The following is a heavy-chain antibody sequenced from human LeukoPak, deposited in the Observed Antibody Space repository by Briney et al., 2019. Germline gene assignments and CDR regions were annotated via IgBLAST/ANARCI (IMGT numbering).Heavy chain of an antibody. D-gene: IGHD2-15*01. CDR1: GGSISTHY. V-gene: IGHV4-4*07. Sequence: SETLSLTCTVSGGSISTHYWSWIRQSAGKGLEWIGRIHISGSTNYNPSLKSRVSMSVDTSKNQFSLNLSPVTAADTAVYYCARDVPGGWPHGYGMDVWGQGTTVTVSS. CDR2: IHISGST. J-gene: IGHJ6*02. CDR3: ARDVPGGWPHGYGMDV.